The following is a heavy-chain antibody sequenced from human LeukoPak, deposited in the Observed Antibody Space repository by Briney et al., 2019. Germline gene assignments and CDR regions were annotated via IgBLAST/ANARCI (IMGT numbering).Heavy chain of an antibody. CDR3: ARSGCSSTSCYFSGPDAFDI. CDR1: GFTFSSYW. D-gene: IGHD2-2*01. J-gene: IGHJ3*02. CDR2: IKQDGSEK. Sequence: GGSLRLSCAASGFTFSSYWMSWVRQAPGKGLEWVANIKQDGSEKYYVDSVKGRFTISRDNAKNSLYLQMNSLRVEDTAVYYCARSGCSSTSCYFSGPDAFDIWGQGTMVTVSS. V-gene: IGHV3-7*01.